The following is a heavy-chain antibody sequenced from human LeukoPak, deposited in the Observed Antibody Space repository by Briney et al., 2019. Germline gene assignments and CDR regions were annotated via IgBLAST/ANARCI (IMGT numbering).Heavy chain of an antibody. D-gene: IGHD1-26*01. CDR3: ARNSGSYSFWFDP. CDR1: GYTFTGYY. CDR2: INPNSGGT. V-gene: IGHV1-2*06. J-gene: IGHJ5*02. Sequence: ASVKVSCKASGYTFTGYYMHWVRQAPGQGLELMGRINPNSGGTNYAQKFQGRVTMTRDTSISTAYMELSRLRSDDTAVYYCARNSGSYSFWFDPWGQGTLVTVSS.